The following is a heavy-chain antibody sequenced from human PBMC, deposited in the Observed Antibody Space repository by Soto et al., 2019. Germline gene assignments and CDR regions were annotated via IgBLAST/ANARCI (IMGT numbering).Heavy chain of an antibody. Sequence: SETLSLTCTVSGGSISSYYWSWIRQPPGKGLEWIGYIYYSGSTNYNPSLKSRVTISVDTSKNQFSLKLSSVTAADTAVYYCARGSYYDFLSCTFDPHYGMDFWGQGTTVPVSS. D-gene: IGHD3-3*01. CDR1: GGSISSYY. J-gene: IGHJ6*02. CDR3: ARGSYYDFLSCTFDPHYGMDF. V-gene: IGHV4-59*01. CDR2: IYYSGST.